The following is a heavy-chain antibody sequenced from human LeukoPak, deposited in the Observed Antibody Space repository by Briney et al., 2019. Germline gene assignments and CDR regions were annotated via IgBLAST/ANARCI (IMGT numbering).Heavy chain of an antibody. V-gene: IGHV4-59*01. CDR3: ARVRGDFETD. CDR2: RYYSGTT. J-gene: IGHJ1*01. Sequence: SETLSLTCSVAGGSISSYYWTWIRQPPGKGLEWIGYRYYSGTTTYNPSLKSRVTISVDTSKSQFSLKLISVTAADTAIYYCARVRGDFETDWGQGTLVTVSS. CDR1: GGSISSYY. D-gene: IGHD3-16*01.